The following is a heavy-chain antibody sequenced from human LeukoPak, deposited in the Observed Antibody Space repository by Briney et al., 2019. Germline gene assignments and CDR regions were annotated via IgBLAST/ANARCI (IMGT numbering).Heavy chain of an antibody. J-gene: IGHJ4*02. CDR3: ASPLGEDGYNH. V-gene: IGHV1-46*01. CDR2: INPSGGST. D-gene: IGHD5-24*01. CDR1: GYTFTSYY. Sequence: GASVKVSCKASGYTFTSYYMHWVRQAPGQGLEWMGIINPSGGSTSYAQKFQGRATMTRDTSTSTVYMELSSLRSEDTAVYYCASPLGEDGYNHWGQGTLVTVSS.